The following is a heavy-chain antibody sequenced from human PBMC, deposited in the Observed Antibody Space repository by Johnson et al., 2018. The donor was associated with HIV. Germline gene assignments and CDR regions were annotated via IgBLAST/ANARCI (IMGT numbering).Heavy chain of an antibody. CDR1: GFTFSSYG. V-gene: IGHV3-30*02. J-gene: IGHJ3*02. CDR3: AKDPTYDSSGYYGDAFDI. CDR2: IRYDGSNK. D-gene: IGHD3-22*01. Sequence: QVQLVESGGGVVQPGGSLRLSCAASGFTFSSYGMHWVCQAPGKGLEWVAFIRYDGSNKYYADSVKGRFTISRDNSKNTLYLQMNSLRAEDTAVYYCAKDPTYDSSGYYGDAFDIWGQGTMVTVSS.